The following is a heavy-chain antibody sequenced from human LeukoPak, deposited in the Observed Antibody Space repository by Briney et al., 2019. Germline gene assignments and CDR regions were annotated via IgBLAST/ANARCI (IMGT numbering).Heavy chain of an antibody. CDR1: GFTFSSYA. J-gene: IGHJ4*02. CDR2: ISGSGGST. CDR3: ATPLHYDILTYFDY. Sequence: GGSLRLSCAASGFTFSSYAMSWVRQAPGKGLEWDSAISGSGGSTYYADSVKGRFTISRDNSKNTLYLQMNSLRAEDTAVYYCATPLHYDILTYFDYWGQGTLVTVSS. V-gene: IGHV3-23*01. D-gene: IGHD3-9*01.